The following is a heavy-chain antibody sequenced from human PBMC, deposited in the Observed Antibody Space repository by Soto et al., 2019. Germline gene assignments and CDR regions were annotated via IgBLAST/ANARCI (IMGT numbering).Heavy chain of an antibody. CDR2: VSASSTYI. Sequence: GGSLSLSCAASGFNFSTYSMNWVRPAPGKGLEWVSSVSASSTYIHYADSVKGRFTISRDNAKNSLSLQMNSLRAEDTAVYYCASRDPGTSVDYWGQGTLVTVSS. CDR1: GFNFSTYS. V-gene: IGHV3-21*01. D-gene: IGHD1-7*01. CDR3: ASRDPGTSVDY. J-gene: IGHJ4*02.